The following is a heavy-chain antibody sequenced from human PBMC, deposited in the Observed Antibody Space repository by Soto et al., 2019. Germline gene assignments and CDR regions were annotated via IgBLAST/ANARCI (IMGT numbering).Heavy chain of an antibody. J-gene: IGHJ6*02. CDR2: IYYSGET. D-gene: IGHD3-10*01. CDR3: ARDQGGEFLKGSGMDV. V-gene: IGHV4-59*01. CDR1: GDSISRYY. Sequence: QVQLQESGPGLVKPSETLSLTCTVSGDSISRYYWSWIRLSPGKGLEWIGYIYYSGETNYNPSVNGRVTISVDRTTTQFSLKWSSVTAADTAVYYCARDQGGEFLKGSGMDVWGQGTTVAVSS.